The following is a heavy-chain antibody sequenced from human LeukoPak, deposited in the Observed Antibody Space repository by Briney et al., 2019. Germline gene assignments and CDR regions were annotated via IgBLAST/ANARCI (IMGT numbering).Heavy chain of an antibody. CDR3: ARVMVRGVIILIYYMDV. Sequence: SETLSLTCAVYGGSFSGYYWSWIRQPPGKGLEWIGEINHSGSTNYNPSLKSRVTISVDTSKNQFSLKLSSVTAADTAVYYCARVMVRGVIILIYYMDVWGKGTTVTVSS. CDR1: GGSFSGYY. CDR2: INHSGST. D-gene: IGHD3-10*01. J-gene: IGHJ6*03. V-gene: IGHV4-34*01.